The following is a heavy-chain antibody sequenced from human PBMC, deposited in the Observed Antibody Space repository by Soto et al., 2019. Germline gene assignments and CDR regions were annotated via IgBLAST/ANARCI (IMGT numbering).Heavy chain of an antibody. CDR1: GASITNYY. J-gene: IGHJ6*02. CDR2: IYYSGST. CDR3: ARSMDTGYYYYGMEV. V-gene: IGHV4-59*01. Sequence: SETLSLTCTVSGASITNYYWSWIRQPPGKGLEWIAYIYYSGSTNYNPSLKSRVTISIDTSRTQFSLKLSSVTAADTAMYYCARSMDTGYYYYGMEVWGQGTTVTVSS.